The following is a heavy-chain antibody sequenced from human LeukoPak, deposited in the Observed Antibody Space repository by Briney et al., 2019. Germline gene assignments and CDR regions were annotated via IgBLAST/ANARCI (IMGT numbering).Heavy chain of an antibody. V-gene: IGHV3-53*01. J-gene: IGHJ4*02. CDR2: IYSGGNT. CDR3: ARTIPYGSGRQHPGKYYFDY. D-gene: IGHD3-10*01. CDR1: GFTVSSNY. Sequence: GGSLRLSCAASGFTVSSNYMSWVRQAPGKGLEWVSVIYSGGNTYYADSVKGRFNISRDNSKNTVYFQLDSLRAEDTAVYYCARTIPYGSGRQHPGKYYFDYWGQGTLVTVSS.